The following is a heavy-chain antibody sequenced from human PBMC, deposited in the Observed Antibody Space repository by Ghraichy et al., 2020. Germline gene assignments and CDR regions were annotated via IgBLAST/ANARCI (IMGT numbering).Heavy chain of an antibody. J-gene: IGHJ6*02. V-gene: IGHV4-39*01. CDR3: ARQYDSSSWYYYYYGMDV. Sequence: SETLSLTCTVSGGSISSSSYYWGWIRQPPGKGLEWIGSIYYSGSTYYNPSLKSRVTISVDTSKNQFSLKLSSVTAADTAVYYCARQYDSSSWYYYYYGMDVWGQGTTVTVSS. CDR2: IYYSGST. CDR1: GGSISSSSYY. D-gene: IGHD6-13*01.